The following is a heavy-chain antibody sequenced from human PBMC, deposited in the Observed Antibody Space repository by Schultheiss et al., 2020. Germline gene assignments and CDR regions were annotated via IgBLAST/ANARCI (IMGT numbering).Heavy chain of an antibody. CDR3: ARDRRYCSGGSCLKRGWFDP. V-gene: IGHV4-34*01. D-gene: IGHD2-15*01. CDR2: IYYSGST. CDR1: GGSFSGYY. J-gene: IGHJ5*02. Sequence: SETLSLTCAVYGGSFSGYYWSWIRQPPGKGLEWIGSIYYSGSTYYNPSLKSRVTISVDTSKNQFSLKLSSVTAADTAVYYCARDRRYCSGGSCLKRGWFDPWGQGTLVTVSS.